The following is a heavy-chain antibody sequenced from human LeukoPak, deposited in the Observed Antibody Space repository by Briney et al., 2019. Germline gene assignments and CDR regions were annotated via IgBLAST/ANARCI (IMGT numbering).Heavy chain of an antibody. J-gene: IGHJ4*02. CDR3: ARRSDSGSDDGEDYFDY. CDR1: GGSINSGTFY. Sequence: PSETLSLTCTVSGGSINSGTFYWGWLRQPPGRGLEWIGSMYYDGRYYYNPSLKSRVTTSVDTSKNQFSLKLTSVTAADTAVYFCARRSDSGSDDGEDYFDYWGQGTLVTVSS. V-gene: IGHV4-39*01. D-gene: IGHD1-26*01. CDR2: MYYDGRY.